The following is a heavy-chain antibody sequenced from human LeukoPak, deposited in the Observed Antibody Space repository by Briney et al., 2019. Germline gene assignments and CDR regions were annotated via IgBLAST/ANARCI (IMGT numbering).Heavy chain of an antibody. Sequence: GGSLRLSCAASGFTFSNYAMTWVRQAPGKGLEWVSFISGSGGSIYYADSVKGRFAISRDNSKNTLYLQMNSLIAEDTGVYYCAKDHDIWPGEIDYWGQGTLVTVSS. CDR3: AKDHDIWPGEIDY. D-gene: IGHD3-9*01. V-gene: IGHV3-23*01. CDR1: GFTFSNYA. CDR2: ISGSGGSI. J-gene: IGHJ4*02.